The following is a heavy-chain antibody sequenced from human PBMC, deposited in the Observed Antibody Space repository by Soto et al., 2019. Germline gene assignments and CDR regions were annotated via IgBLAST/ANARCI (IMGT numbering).Heavy chain of an antibody. J-gene: IGHJ6*02. D-gene: IGHD3-10*01. CDR3: ARSYYGAGSYWFYGMDV. V-gene: IGHV1-69*06. Sequence: QVQLVQSGAEVKKPGSSVKVSCKASGGTFGNSAISWVRQAPGQGLEWMGGIIPSFATGNSAPEFQGRLTITADKSTTTAYMEMSSLRSEDTVVYYCARSYYGAGSYWFYGMDVWGEGTTVTFSS. CDR2: IIPSFATG. CDR1: GGTFGNSA.